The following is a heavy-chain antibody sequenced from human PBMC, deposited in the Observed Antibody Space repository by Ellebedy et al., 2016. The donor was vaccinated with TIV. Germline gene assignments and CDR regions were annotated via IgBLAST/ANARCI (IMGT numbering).Heavy chain of an antibody. J-gene: IGHJ4*01. V-gene: IGHV4-39*01. D-gene: IGHD6-19*01. CDR2: IYYRGNT. Sequence: SETLSLTXTVSGGSISTTGHYWGWIRQPPGKGLEWIGSIYYRGNTYHKPSLQSRVTFSVDTSKNQFSLKLTSVTAADSAVYYCARRGSVAGNPIFDHWGQGTLGTVSS. CDR1: GGSISTTGHY. CDR3: ARRGSVAGNPIFDH.